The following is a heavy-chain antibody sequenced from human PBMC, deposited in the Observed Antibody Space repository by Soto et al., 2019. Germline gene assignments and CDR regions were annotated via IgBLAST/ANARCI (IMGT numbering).Heavy chain of an antibody. V-gene: IGHV6-1*01. CDR2: TYYRSKWLN. CDR3: AREEDAMVTRIEDYYYDGMDV. Sequence: SQTLSLTCAISGDSVSSNIAAWNWIRQSPSRGLEWLGRTYYRSKWLNDYAVSVKSRITINADTSKNQFSLHLNSVTPEDTAVYYCAREEDAMVTRIEDYYYDGMDVWGQGTTVTVSS. CDR1: GDSVSSNIAA. D-gene: IGHD5-18*01. J-gene: IGHJ6*02.